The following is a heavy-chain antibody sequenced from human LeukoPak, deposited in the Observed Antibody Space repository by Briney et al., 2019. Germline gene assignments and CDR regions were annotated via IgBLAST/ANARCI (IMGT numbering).Heavy chain of an antibody. CDR2: THYSGST. Sequence: SETLSLTCAVSGGSISSYYWSWIRQPPGKGLEWIGYTHYSGSTDYNPSLTTRVTISVDTSKNQFSLKLSSVTASDTSVYYCARGAAGTVPFDYWGQGTLVTVS. D-gene: IGHD6-13*01. V-gene: IGHV4-59*08. J-gene: IGHJ4*02. CDR3: ARGAAGTVPFDY. CDR1: GGSISSYY.